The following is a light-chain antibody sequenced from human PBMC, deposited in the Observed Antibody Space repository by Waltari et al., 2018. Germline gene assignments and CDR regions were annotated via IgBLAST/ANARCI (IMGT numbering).Light chain of an antibody. CDR1: KLGNTY. CDR2: RDT. V-gene: IGLV3-1*01. J-gene: IGLJ2*01. CDR3: QAWDTTHVV. Sequence: SYELTQPPSVSVSPGQTARITCPAAKLGNTYTYWYQQRPGQSPLLTIYRDTPRPSGIPERCSSPNSWNTATLTSGGTQSKDEADYYWQAWDTTHVVFGGGTKLTVL.